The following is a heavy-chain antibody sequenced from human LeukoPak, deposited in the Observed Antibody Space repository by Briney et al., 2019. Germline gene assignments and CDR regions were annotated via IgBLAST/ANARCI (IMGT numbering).Heavy chain of an antibody. CDR1: GGSISSGGYY. V-gene: IGHV4-31*03. D-gene: IGHD3-10*01. CDR3: ASVRITMVQGVIMAYYFDY. CDR2: IYYSGST. Sequence: PSETPSLTCTVSGGSISSGGYYWSWIRQHPGKGLEWIGYIYYSGSTYYNPSLKSRVTISVDTSKNQFSLKLSSVTAADTAVYYCASVRITMVQGVIMAYYFDYWGQGTLVTVSS. J-gene: IGHJ4*02.